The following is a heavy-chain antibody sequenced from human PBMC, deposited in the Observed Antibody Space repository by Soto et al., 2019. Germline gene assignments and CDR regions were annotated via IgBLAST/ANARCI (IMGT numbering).Heavy chain of an antibody. V-gene: IGHV3-23*01. CDR3: ARYCGPAACYSGFDS. CDR1: GFSFSSYA. CDR2: VGNSGIDT. Sequence: GGSLRLSCAASGFSFSSYAMTWVRQTPGKRLEWVSTVGNSGIDTYYTGSVKGRFTISRDNSENTLYLQMDRLRAEDTAVYYCARYCGPAACYSGFDSWGLGTLVTVSS. D-gene: IGHD2-21*01. J-gene: IGHJ4*02.